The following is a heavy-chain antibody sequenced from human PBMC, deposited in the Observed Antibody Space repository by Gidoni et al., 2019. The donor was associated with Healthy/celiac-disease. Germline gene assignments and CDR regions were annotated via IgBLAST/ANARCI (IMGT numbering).Heavy chain of an antibody. CDR3: ASSGGRSTSCYPYYYCYYGMDV. CDR2: IYSGGST. J-gene: IGHJ6*02. Sequence: EVQLVESGGGLVQPGGSLRLSCAASGFTVSSNYMSWVRQAPGKGLEWVSVIYSGGSTYYADSVKGRFTISRDNSKNTLYLQMNSLRAEDTAVYYCASSGGRSTSCYPYYYCYYGMDVWGQGTTVTVSS. V-gene: IGHV3-66*01. CDR1: GFTVSSNY. D-gene: IGHD2-2*01.